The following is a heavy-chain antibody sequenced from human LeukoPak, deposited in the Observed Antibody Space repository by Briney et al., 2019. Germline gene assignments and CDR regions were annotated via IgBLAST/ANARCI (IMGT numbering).Heavy chain of an antibody. CDR2: ISYSGNT. CDR3: ATRSTGVAATFDS. CDR1: GGSISSYY. Sequence: PSETLSLTCSVSGGSISSYYWSWIRQPPGKGLEWIGYISYSGNTNYNPSLKSRVTISVDTSKNQFSLKLRSVTAADSAVYYCATRSTGVAATFDSWGQGALVTVCS. J-gene: IGHJ4*02. V-gene: IGHV4-59*01. D-gene: IGHD2-15*01.